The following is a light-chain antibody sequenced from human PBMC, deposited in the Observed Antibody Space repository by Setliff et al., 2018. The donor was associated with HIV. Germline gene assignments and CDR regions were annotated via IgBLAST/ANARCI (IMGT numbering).Light chain of an antibody. V-gene: IGLV7-46*01. CDR2: DTN. CDR3: LLSYNGGHV. J-gene: IGLJ1*01. Sequence: QAVVTQEPSLTVSPGGTVTLTCGSSTGAVTSGHYPYWFQQKPGQAPRTLIYDTNKKHSWTPARFSGSLVGDKAALTLSGAQPEDGAEYYCLLSYNGGHVFGTGTKGTVL. CDR1: TGAVTSGHY.